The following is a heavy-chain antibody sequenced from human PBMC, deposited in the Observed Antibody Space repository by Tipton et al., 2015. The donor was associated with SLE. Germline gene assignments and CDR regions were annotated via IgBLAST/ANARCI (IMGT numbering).Heavy chain of an antibody. CDR2: IYYSGST. D-gene: IGHD6-19*01. CDR1: GGSISSGGYY. V-gene: IGHV4-31*03. CDR3: ARPYPPGIAVAGNAFDI. Sequence: TLSLTCTVSGGSISSGGYYWSWIRQHPGKGLEWIGYIYYSGSTYYNPSLKSRVTISVDTSKNQFSLKLSSVTAADTAVYYCARPYPPGIAVAGNAFDIWGQGTMVTVSS. J-gene: IGHJ3*02.